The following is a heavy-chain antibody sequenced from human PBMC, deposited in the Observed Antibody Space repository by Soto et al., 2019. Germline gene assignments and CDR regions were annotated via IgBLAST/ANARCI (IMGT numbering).Heavy chain of an antibody. CDR1: GGTFSSYA. V-gene: IGHV1-69*13. J-gene: IGHJ6*02. Sequence: SVKVSCKASGGTFSSYAISWVRQAPGQGLEWMGGIIPIFGTANYAQKFQGRVTITADESTSTAYMELSSLRSEDTAVYYCARDVGLTVTGYYGMDVWGQGTTVTVSS. CDR2: IIPIFGTA. D-gene: IGHD4-17*01. CDR3: ARDVGLTVTGYYGMDV.